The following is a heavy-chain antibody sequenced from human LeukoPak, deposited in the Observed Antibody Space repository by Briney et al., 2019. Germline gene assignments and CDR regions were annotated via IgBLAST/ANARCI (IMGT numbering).Heavy chain of an antibody. J-gene: IGHJ4*02. D-gene: IGHD5-18*01. CDR3: ARDERRGYSYGYIH. CDR1: GGSISSGDYY. CDR2: IYYSGST. V-gene: IGHV4-30-4*01. Sequence: PSQTLSLTCTVSGGSISSGDYYWSWIRQPPGKGLEWIGYIYYSGSTYYNPSLKSRVTISVDTSKNQFSLKLSSVTAADTAVYYCARDERRGYSYGYIHWGQGTLVTVSS.